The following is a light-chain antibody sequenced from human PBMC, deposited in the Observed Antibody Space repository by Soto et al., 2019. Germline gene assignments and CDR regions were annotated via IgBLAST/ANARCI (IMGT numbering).Light chain of an antibody. CDR1: QSFPNSY. CDR2: GAS. Sequence: ENVLTQSPGTLSLSPGERATLSCRASQSFPNSYLAWYQQKPGQAPRLLIYGASSRATGIPVRFSGSGSGTDFTLTISRLEPEDFAVYYCQQYGSSPWTFGQGTKVDNK. CDR3: QQYGSSPWT. V-gene: IGKV3-20*01. J-gene: IGKJ1*01.